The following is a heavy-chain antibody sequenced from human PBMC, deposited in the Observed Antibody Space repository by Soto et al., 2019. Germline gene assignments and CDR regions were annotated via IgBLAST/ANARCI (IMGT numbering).Heavy chain of an antibody. Sequence: EVQLLESGGGLVQPGGSLRLSCAASGFTFSSYAMSWVRQAPGKGLEWVSAISGSGGSTYYADSVKGRFTISRDNSKNTLYLQMNRLRAEDTAVYYCAKGGNGDYVLAYFDYWGQGTLVTVSS. D-gene: IGHD4-17*01. CDR3: AKGGNGDYVLAYFDY. V-gene: IGHV3-23*01. CDR1: GFTFSSYA. J-gene: IGHJ4*02. CDR2: ISGSGGST.